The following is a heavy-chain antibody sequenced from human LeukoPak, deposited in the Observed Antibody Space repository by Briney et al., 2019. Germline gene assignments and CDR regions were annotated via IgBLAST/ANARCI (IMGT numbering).Heavy chain of an antibody. J-gene: IGHJ4*02. D-gene: IGHD1-26*01. CDR2: IILIFGTA. V-gene: IGHV1-69*05. Sequence: ASVKVSCKASGGTFSSYAISWVRQAPGQGLEWMGGIILIFGTANYAQKFQGRVTITTDESTSTAYMELSSLRSEDTAVYYCASSVVGGSYFWGFDYWGQGTLVTVSS. CDR1: GGTFSSYA. CDR3: ASSVVGGSYFWGFDY.